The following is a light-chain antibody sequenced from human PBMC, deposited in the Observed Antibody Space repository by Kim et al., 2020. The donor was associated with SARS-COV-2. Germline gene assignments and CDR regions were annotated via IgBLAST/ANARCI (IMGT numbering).Light chain of an antibody. V-gene: IGKV2-30*02. CDR3: MQGTHWPPWT. Sequence: DVVMTQSPLSLPVTLGQPASISCRSSQSLVHSDGNTYLNWFQQRPGQSPRRLIYKVPNRDSGVPDRFSGSGSGTDFTLKISRVEAEDVGVYYCMQGTHWPPWTFGQGTKVDIK. CDR1: QSLVHSDGNTY. J-gene: IGKJ1*01. CDR2: KVP.